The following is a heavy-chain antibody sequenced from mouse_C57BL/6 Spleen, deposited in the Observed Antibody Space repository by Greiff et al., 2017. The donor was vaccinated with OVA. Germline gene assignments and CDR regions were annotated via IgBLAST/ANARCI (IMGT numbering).Heavy chain of an antibody. D-gene: IGHD2-2*01. CDR2: IDPSDSET. Sequence: QVQLQQPGAELVRPGSSVKLSCKASGYTFTSYWMHWVKQRPIQGLEWIGNIDPSDSETHYNQQFKDKATLTVDKSSSTAYMQLSSLTSEDSAVYYGARSGKVYGYDVRAMDYWGQGTSVTVSS. J-gene: IGHJ4*01. CDR3: ARSGKVYGYDVRAMDY. CDR1: GYTFTSYW. V-gene: IGHV1-52*01.